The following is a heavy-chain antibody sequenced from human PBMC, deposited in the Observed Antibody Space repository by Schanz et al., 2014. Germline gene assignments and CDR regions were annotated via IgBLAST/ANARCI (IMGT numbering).Heavy chain of an antibody. J-gene: IGHJ3*01. CDR3: ARDGGRDGYNLAFDV. CDR2: MYINSGST. Sequence: DVQLVDSGGDLVQPGGSLRLSCAVSGFTVNTNYMSWVRQAPGKGLEWISSMYINSGSTQYADSVKGRFITSRDSSKNTLFLQMNSLRAEDTAVYFCARDGGRDGYNLAFDVWGQGTLVTVSS. D-gene: IGHD5-12*01. V-gene: IGHV3-53*01. CDR1: GFTVNTNY.